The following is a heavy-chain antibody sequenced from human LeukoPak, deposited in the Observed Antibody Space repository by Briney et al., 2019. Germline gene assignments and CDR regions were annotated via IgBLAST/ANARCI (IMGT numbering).Heavy chain of an antibody. Sequence: SETLSLTCTVSGGSISSYYWSWIRQPPGKGLEWIGYIYYSGSTNYNPSLKSRVTISVDTSKNQFSLKLSSVTAADTAVYYCARGRYYYDSSGYYYYFDYWGQGTLVTVSS. CDR3: ARGRYYYDSSGYYYYFDY. CDR2: IYYSGST. D-gene: IGHD3-22*01. CDR1: GGSISSYY. J-gene: IGHJ4*02. V-gene: IGHV4-59*01.